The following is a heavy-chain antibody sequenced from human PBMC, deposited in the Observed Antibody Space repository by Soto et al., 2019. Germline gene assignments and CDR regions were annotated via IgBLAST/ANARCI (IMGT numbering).Heavy chain of an antibody. J-gene: IGHJ4*02. CDR2: IGTAGDT. D-gene: IGHD3-3*01. V-gene: IGHV3-13*01. CDR1: GFTFSSYD. CDR3: ARLALRYDFWSGPQHYFDY. Sequence: PGGSLRLSCAASGFTFSSYDMHWVRQATGKGLGWVSAIGTAGDTYYPGSVKGRFTISRENAKNSLYLQMNSLRAEDTAVYYCARLALRYDFWSGPQHYFDYWGQGTLVTVSS.